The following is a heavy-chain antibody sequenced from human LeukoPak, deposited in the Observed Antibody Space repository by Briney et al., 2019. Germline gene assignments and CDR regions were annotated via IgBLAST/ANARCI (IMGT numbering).Heavy chain of an antibody. D-gene: IGHD3-22*01. V-gene: IGHV4-61*02. Sequence: SEILSLTCTVSGNSISSGDNYWSWIRQPAGKGLEWIGRIYTSGSTNYNPSLKSRVTISGDTSKNQFSLRLSSVTAADTAVYYCARASYSYDINGWVPFDYWGQGTLVTVSS. CDR3: ARASYSYDINGWVPFDY. J-gene: IGHJ4*02. CDR2: IYTSGST. CDR1: GNSISSGDNY.